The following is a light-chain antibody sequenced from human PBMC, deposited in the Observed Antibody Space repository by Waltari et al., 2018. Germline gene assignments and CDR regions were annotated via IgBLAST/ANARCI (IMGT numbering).Light chain of an antibody. J-gene: IGKJ4*01. CDR2: KAS. Sequence: DIQLTQSPSTLSASVGDRVTITCRASQSLNNWVAWYQQRPGKAPKSLIFKASNLAFGVPSRFSGSGSGTEFTLTISSLQPDDFATYYCQQYKSGTLTFGGGTKVEIK. CDR1: QSLNNW. CDR3: QQYKSGTLT. V-gene: IGKV1-5*03.